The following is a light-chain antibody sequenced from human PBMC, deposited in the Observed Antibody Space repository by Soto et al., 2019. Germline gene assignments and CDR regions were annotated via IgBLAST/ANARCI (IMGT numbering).Light chain of an antibody. J-gene: IGKJ1*01. CDR1: QSISSW. CDR3: QQSYSIRT. Sequence: DIQMTQSPSSLSASVGDRVTITCRASQSISSWLAWYQQMPGKAPKLLIYAASSLQSGVPSRFSGSGSGTEFTLTISSLQSEDFATYYCQQSYSIRTFGQGTKVDIK. V-gene: IGKV1-39*01. CDR2: AAS.